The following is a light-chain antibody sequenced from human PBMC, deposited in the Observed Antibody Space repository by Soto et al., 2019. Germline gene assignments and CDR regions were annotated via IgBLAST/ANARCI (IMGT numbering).Light chain of an antibody. Sequence: EIVLMQSPGTLSLSPGERATLSCRASQTMTRAYVAWYQQKPGQAPRLLIYGASTRATSIPARFSGSGSGTDFTLTISRLEPEDFAVYYCQQRSNWQGATFGGGTKVAIK. CDR1: QTMTRAY. J-gene: IGKJ4*01. CDR2: GAS. V-gene: IGKV3D-20*02. CDR3: QQRSNWQGAT.